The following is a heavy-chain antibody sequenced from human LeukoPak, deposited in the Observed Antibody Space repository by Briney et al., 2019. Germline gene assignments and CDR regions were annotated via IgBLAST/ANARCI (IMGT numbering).Heavy chain of an antibody. V-gene: IGHV3-48*03. CDR2: SSSNGSTI. CDR3: ARARIAAPLLDY. J-gene: IGHJ4*02. D-gene: IGHD6-13*01. CDR1: VFTFCRFE. Sequence: AGGSLRLSCAPSVFTFCRFEMNWVPESPGKGREGVSYSSSNGSTIYYADSVKGRFTISRDNAKNSLYLQMNSLRVEDTAVYFCARARIAAPLLDYWGQGSLVTVSS.